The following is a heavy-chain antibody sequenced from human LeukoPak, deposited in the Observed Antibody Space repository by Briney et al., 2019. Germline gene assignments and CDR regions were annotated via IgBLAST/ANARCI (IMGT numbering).Heavy chain of an antibody. CDR1: GYTFTSYY. CDR2: INPSGGST. J-gene: IGHJ4*02. Sequence: ASVKVSCKASGYTFTSYYMHWVRQAPGQGLEWMGIINPSGGSTSYAQKFQGRVTMTRDTSTSTVYTELSSLRSEDTAVYYCARRGLWLPRLPLLEYYFDYWGQGTLVTVSS. V-gene: IGHV1-46*01. CDR3: ARRGLWLPRLPLLEYYFDY. D-gene: IGHD5-18*01.